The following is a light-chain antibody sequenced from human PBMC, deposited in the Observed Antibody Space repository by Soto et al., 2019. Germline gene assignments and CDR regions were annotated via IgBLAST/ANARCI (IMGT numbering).Light chain of an antibody. J-gene: IGKJ1*01. Sequence: IVMTQSPATLSVSPGERANLSCRASQSVGTKLAWYQQTPGQAPRLLIHGASNRATGVPARISGSVSGTEFTLTIASLQSEDFAIYYCQQYSSWLWTFGQGTKVDIK. V-gene: IGKV3-15*01. CDR1: QSVGTK. CDR3: QQYSSWLWT. CDR2: GAS.